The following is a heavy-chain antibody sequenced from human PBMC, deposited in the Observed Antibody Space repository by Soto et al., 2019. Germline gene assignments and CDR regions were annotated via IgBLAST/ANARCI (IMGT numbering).Heavy chain of an antibody. D-gene: IGHD4-17*01. CDR1: GYTFTNYA. V-gene: IGHV1-3*05. CDR3: ERAGTTVAIPGQGWLDP. J-gene: IGHJ5*02. CDR2: INPDKGNT. Sequence: QVQLVQSGAEEKKPGASVKVSCKASGYTFTNYAIHWVRQAPGQRLEWMGWINPDKGNTTYSQNFQGRVTITRDTSASIGYMDLSSVRSEATASHDCERAGTTVAIPGQGWLDPWGQGTLVTVSS.